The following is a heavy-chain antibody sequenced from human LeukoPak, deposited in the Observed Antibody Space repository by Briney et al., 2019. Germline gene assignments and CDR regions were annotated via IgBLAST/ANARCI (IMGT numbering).Heavy chain of an antibody. Sequence: PSETLSLTCTVSGGSISSGSYYWSWIRQPAGKGLEWIARIYTSGSTNYNPSLKSRVTISVDTSKNQFSLKLSSVAAADTAVYYCARGGIVVVPAAADAFDIWGQGTMVTVSS. J-gene: IGHJ3*02. CDR2: IYTSGST. D-gene: IGHD2-2*01. CDR3: ARGGIVVVPAAADAFDI. V-gene: IGHV4-61*02. CDR1: GGSISSGSYY.